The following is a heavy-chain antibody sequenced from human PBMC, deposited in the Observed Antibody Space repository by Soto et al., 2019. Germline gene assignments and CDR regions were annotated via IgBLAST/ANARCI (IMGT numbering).Heavy chain of an antibody. V-gene: IGHV3-9*01. D-gene: IGHD3-9*01. Sequence: EVQLVESGGGLVQPGRSLRLSCAASGFTFDDDAMHWVRQAPGKGLEWASGISWNSGSIGYADSVKGRFTISRDNAKNSLYLQMNSLRAEDTALYYCAKGPLDWPIDYWGQGTLVTVSS. J-gene: IGHJ4*02. CDR1: GFTFDDDA. CDR3: AKGPLDWPIDY. CDR2: ISWNSGSI.